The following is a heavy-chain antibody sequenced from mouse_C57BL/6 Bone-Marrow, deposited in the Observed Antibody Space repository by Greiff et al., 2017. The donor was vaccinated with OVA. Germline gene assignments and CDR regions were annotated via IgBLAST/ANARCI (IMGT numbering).Heavy chain of an antibody. CDR3: TIYGNLYAMDY. J-gene: IGHJ4*01. CDR2: IDPETGGT. CDR1: GYTFTDYE. V-gene: IGHV1-15*01. Sequence: VQRVESGAELVRPGASVTLSCKASGYTFTDYEMHWVKQTPVHGLEWIGAIDPETGGTAYNQKFKGKAILTADKSSSTAYMELRSLTSEDSAVYYCTIYGNLYAMDYWGQGTSVTVSS. D-gene: IGHD2-1*01.